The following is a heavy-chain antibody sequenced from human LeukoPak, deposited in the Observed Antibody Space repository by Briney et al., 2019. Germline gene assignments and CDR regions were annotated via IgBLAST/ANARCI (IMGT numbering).Heavy chain of an antibody. D-gene: IGHD1-1*01. CDR3: ARGLKSLSWYTPSQPNNWFDP. CDR2: TNHSGST. Sequence: PSETLSLTCAVYGVSFSGYYWSWVRQPPGKGLEWIGETNHSGSTNYNPSLKSRVTISVDTSKNQFSLKLSSVTAADTAVYYCARGLKSLSWYTPSQPNNWFDPWGQGTLVTVSS. V-gene: IGHV4-34*01. CDR1: GVSFSGYY. J-gene: IGHJ5*02.